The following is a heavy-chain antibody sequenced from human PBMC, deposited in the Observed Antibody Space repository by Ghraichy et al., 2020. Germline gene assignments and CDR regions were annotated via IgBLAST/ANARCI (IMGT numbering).Heavy chain of an antibody. D-gene: IGHD1-26*01. Sequence: LSLTCTVSGGSISSYYWSWIRQPPGKGLEWIGYIYYSGSTNYNPSLKSRVTISVDTSKNQFSLKLSSVTAADTAVYYCAREWELDAFDIWGQGTMVTVSS. J-gene: IGHJ3*02. CDR1: GGSISSYY. V-gene: IGHV4-59*01. CDR2: IYYSGST. CDR3: AREWELDAFDI.